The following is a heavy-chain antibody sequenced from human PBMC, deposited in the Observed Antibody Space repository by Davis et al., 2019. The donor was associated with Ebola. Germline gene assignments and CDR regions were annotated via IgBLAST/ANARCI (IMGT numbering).Heavy chain of an antibody. CDR2: IYHSGST. Sequence: MPSETLSLTCAVSGGSISSSNWWSWVRQPPGKGLEWIGEIYHSGSTNYNPSLKSRVTISVDTSKNQFSLKLSSVTAADTAVYYCARVPHYYDSSGNPHWGQGTLVTVSS. V-gene: IGHV4-4*02. D-gene: IGHD3-22*01. J-gene: IGHJ4*02. CDR1: GGSISSSNW. CDR3: ARVPHYYDSSGNPH.